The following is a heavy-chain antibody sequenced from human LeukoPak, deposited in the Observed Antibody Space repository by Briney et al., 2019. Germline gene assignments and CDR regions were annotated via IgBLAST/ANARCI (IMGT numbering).Heavy chain of an antibody. J-gene: IGHJ4*02. D-gene: IGHD5-24*01. CDR3: AGGGRDGYNYGGY. Sequence: PGGSLRLSCAASGFTFSSYSMNWVRQAPGKGLEWVSSISTFSTYIYYADSVKGRFTISRDNAKDSLYLQMNSLRAEDTAVYYCAGGGRDGYNYGGYWGQGTLVTVSS. CDR1: GFTFSSYS. CDR2: ISTFSTYI. V-gene: IGHV3-21*01.